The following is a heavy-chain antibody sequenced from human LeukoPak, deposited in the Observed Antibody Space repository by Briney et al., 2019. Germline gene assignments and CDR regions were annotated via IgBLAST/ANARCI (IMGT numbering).Heavy chain of an antibody. D-gene: IGHD1-26*01. J-gene: IGHJ3*02. Sequence: PGGSLRLSCAATGFTFTSYAMGWVRQVPGKGLEWVSAISGSGDSTYYADSVKGRFTISRDNSKNTLYLQMNSLRAEDTAVYYCARIGAATYAFDIWGQGTMVTVSS. CDR2: ISGSGDST. CDR1: GFTFTSYA. CDR3: ARIGAATYAFDI. V-gene: IGHV3-23*01.